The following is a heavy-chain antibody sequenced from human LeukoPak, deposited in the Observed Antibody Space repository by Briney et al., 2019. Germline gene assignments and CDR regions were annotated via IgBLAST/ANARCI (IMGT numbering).Heavy chain of an antibody. D-gene: IGHD4-23*01. V-gene: IGHV4-59*02. CDR1: GGSVSSYY. J-gene: IGHJ4*02. CDR2: IYYSGST. CDR3: ARDYGGKGDY. Sequence: PSETLSLTCTVSGGSVSSYYWSWIRQPPGKGLEWIGYIYYSGSTNYNPSLKSRVTISADTSKNQFSLKLTSVTAADTAVYYCARDYGGKGDYWGQGTLVTVSS.